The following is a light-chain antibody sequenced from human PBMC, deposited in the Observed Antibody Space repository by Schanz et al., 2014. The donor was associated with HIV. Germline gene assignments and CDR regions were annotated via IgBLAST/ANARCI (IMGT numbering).Light chain of an antibody. CDR1: SRGGGRYNY. Sequence: QSALTQPASVSGSPGQSVHISCTGTSRGGGRYNYLSRYQQPPGKAPKVMIYDGDNRPSGVSNRFSGSKSGNTASLTISGLQAEDEADYYCSSYASRSTPLYVFGTGTKLTVL. CDR3: SSYASRSTPLYV. V-gene: IGLV2-14*03. J-gene: IGLJ1*01. CDR2: DGD.